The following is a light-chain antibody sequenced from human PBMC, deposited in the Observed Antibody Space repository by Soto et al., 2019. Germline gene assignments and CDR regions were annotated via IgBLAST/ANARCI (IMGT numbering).Light chain of an antibody. V-gene: IGLV4-69*01. J-gene: IGLJ2*01. Sequence: QPVLTQSPSASASLGASVNLTCTLSSGHSSYVIAWHQQQPEKGPRYLMKVSSDGGHINGDGIPDRFSGSSSGDERYLTISSLQSEDEADYYCQTWGTGFRVFGGGTKLTVL. CDR2: VSSDGGH. CDR1: SGHSSYV. CDR3: QTWGTGFRV.